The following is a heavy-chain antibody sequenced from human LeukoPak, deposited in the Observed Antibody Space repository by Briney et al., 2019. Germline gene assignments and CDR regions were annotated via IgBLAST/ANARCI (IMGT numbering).Heavy chain of an antibody. Sequence: TGGSLRLSCAASGFTFSSYWMSWVRQAPGKGLEWVANIKQDGSQKYYVDSLKGRFTISRDNAKNSLYLQMNNLRAEDTAIYYCTRVFYYGSRYYYMDVWGKGTTVTISS. V-gene: IGHV3-7*01. J-gene: IGHJ6*03. D-gene: IGHD3-10*01. CDR1: GFTFSSYW. CDR2: IKQDGSQK. CDR3: TRVFYYGSRYYYMDV.